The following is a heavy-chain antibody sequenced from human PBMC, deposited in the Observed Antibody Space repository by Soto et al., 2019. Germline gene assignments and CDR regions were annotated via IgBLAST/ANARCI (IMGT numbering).Heavy chain of an antibody. CDR1: GFTFSSYA. CDR2: ISGSGGST. V-gene: IGHV3-23*01. Sequence: EVQLLESGGGWVQPGGSLRLSCAASGFTFSSYAMNWVRQAPGKGLEWVSVISGSGGSTYYADSVKGRFSISRDSSKNALYLQRNSLRAEDTAVYYCAKRGSGGYFDYWGQGTLVTVSS. D-gene: IGHD1-26*01. CDR3: AKRGSGGYFDY. J-gene: IGHJ4*02.